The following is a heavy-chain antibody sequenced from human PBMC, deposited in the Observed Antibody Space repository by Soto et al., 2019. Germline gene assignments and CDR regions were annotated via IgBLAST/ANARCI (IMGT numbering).Heavy chain of an antibody. CDR2: ISAYNGNT. D-gene: IGHD4-17*01. V-gene: IGHV1-18*04. CDR3: ARGPDYGDYHSYYYYGMDV. CDR1: GYTFTGYY. J-gene: IGHJ6*02. Sequence: ASVKVSCTASGYTFTGYYMHWVRQAPGQGLEWMGWISAYNGNTNYAQKLQGRVTMTTDTSTSTAYMELRSLRSDDTAVYYCARGPDYGDYHSYYYYGMDVWGQGTTVTVSS.